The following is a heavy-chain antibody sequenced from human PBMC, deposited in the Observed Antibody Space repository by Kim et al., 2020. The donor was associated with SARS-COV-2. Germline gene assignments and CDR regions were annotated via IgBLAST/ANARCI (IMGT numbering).Heavy chain of an antibody. CDR3: VRLHSRGHEEFDP. J-gene: IGHJ5*02. D-gene: IGHD3-22*01. CDR1: GGSVSGSY. CDR2: IYYTGAT. V-gene: IGHV4-59*02. Sequence: SETLSLTCTVSGGSVSGSYWSWIRESPGMGLEWIGFIYYTGATRYTASLKSRLTMSIDTSNNQFFLRLSSVTAADTAIYYCVRLHSRGHEEFDPWGHGILVTLSS.